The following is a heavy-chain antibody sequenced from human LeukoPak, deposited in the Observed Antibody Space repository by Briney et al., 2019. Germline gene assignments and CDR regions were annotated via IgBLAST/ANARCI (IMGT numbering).Heavy chain of an antibody. D-gene: IGHD3-10*01. CDR1: GGSISSYP. J-gene: IGHJ4*02. V-gene: IGHV4-59*01. CDR3: ARVDRSGSDY. CDR2: IYYSGST. Sequence: PSETLSLTCTVSGGSISSYPWSWIREPPGKGLEWIGFIYYSGSTSYNPSLKSRVTISVDTSKNRFSLKLSSVTAADTAVYYCARVDRSGSDYWGQGTLVTVSS.